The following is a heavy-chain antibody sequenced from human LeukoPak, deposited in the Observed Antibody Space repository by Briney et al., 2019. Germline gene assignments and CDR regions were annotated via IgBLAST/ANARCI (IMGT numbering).Heavy chain of an antibody. J-gene: IGHJ6*02. V-gene: IGHV3-66*01. CDR3: ARDPRGYSYGSNYGMDV. D-gene: IGHD5-18*01. CDR1: GFAFSTYW. Sequence: PGESLRLSCAGSGFAFSTYWMHWLRQAPGKGLEWVSVIYSGGSTYYADSVKGRFTISRDNSKNTLYLQMNSLRAEDTAVYYCARDPRGYSYGSNYGMDVWGQGTTVTVSS. CDR2: IYSGGST.